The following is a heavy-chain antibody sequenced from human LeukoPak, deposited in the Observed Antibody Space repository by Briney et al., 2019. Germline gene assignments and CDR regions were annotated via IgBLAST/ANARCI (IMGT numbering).Heavy chain of an antibody. Sequence: GGSLRLSCAASGFTFSSYWMHWVRQAPGKGLVWVSRINTDGSSTSYADSVKGRFTISRDNAKNTLYLQMNSLRAEDTAVYYCARERDIVATIGTYYFDYWGQGTLVTVSS. CDR1: GFTFSSYW. V-gene: IGHV3-74*01. CDR3: ARERDIVATIGTYYFDY. J-gene: IGHJ4*02. CDR2: INTDGSST. D-gene: IGHD5-12*01.